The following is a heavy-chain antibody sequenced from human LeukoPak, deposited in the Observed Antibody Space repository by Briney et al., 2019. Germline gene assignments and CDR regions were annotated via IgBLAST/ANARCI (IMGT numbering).Heavy chain of an antibody. CDR2: ISSTSAI. CDR1: GFTFSSYA. J-gene: IGHJ4*02. Sequence: GGSLRLSCAASGFTFSSYAMIWVRQAPGKGLEWVSYISSTSAIYYADSVKGRFTISRDNAKNSMYLQMNSLSDEDTAVYYCARDDKWAFDYWGQGTLVAVSS. CDR3: ARDDKWAFDY. D-gene: IGHD1-26*01. V-gene: IGHV3-48*02.